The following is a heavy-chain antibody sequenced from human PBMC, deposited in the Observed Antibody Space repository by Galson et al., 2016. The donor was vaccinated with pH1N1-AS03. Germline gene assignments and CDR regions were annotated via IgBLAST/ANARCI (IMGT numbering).Heavy chain of an antibody. D-gene: IGHD1-26*01. CDR3: ARGGGSSLDY. CDR1: GYTFSDYY. Sequence: SVKVSCKASGYTFSDYYVHWVRQAPGQELEWMGWINPSSGGTKYAQKFQGRVTMTRDTSISTAFMELSRLTSDDPAGYFCARGGGSSLDYWGQGTLVPVSS. CDR2: INPSSGGT. V-gene: IGHV1-2*02. J-gene: IGHJ4*02.